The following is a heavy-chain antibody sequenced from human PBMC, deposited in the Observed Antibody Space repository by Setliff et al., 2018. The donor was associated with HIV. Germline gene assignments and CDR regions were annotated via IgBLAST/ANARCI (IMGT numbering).Heavy chain of an antibody. CDR2: MNPNSGNT. CDR1: GYTFTSYD. J-gene: IGHJ5*02. V-gene: IGHV1-8*01. Sequence: EASVKVSCKASGYTFTSYDINWVRQATGQGLEWMGWMNPNSGNTGYAQKFQGRVTMTRNTSISTAYMELSSLRSDDTAVYYCSRGTAPRPASVFEFLEWLFPNWFDPWGQGTLVTVSS. CDR3: SRGTAPRPASVFEFLEWLFPNWFDP. D-gene: IGHD3-3*01.